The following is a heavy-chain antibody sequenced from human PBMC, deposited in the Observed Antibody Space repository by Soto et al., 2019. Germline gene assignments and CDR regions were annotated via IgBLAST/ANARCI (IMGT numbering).Heavy chain of an antibody. Sequence: GGSLRLSCAASGFTFSSYAMSWVRQAPGKGLEWVSAISGSGGSTYYADSAKGRFTISRDNSKNTLYLQMNSLRAEDTAVYYCAIRWPGIAAAPATSGFDIWGQGTMVTVSS. J-gene: IGHJ3*02. CDR1: GFTFSSYA. V-gene: IGHV3-23*01. D-gene: IGHD6-13*01. CDR2: ISGSGGST. CDR3: AIRWPGIAAAPATSGFDI.